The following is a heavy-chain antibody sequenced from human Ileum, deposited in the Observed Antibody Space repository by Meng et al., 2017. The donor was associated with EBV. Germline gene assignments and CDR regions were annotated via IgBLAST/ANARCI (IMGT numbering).Heavy chain of an antibody. CDR2: IYNSGST. CDR1: GGPISSSNYY. Sequence: QVHRQGAGPGLVKHSQTLSLTCTVSGGPISSSNYYWSWIRQPPGKGLEWSRHIYNSGSTYYNPSLKSRITISVDTSKNQFSLKLSSVTAADTAVYYCARGQKGYFDLWGRGTLVTVSS. CDR3: ARGQKGYFDL. J-gene: IGHJ2*01. V-gene: IGHV4-30-4*01.